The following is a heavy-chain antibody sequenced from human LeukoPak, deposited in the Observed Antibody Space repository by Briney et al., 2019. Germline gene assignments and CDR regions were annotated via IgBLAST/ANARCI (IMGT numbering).Heavy chain of an antibody. CDR3: ARDQNYDILTGYFLPPPYYFDY. CDR1: GFTFSSYG. V-gene: IGHV3-33*01. D-gene: IGHD3-9*01. Sequence: GGSLRLSCAASGFTFSSYGMHWVRQAPGKGLEWVAVIWYDGSNKYYADSVKGRFTISRDDSKNTLYLQMNSLRAEDTAVYYCARDQNYDILTGYFLPPPYYFDYWGQGTLVTVSS. CDR2: IWYDGSNK. J-gene: IGHJ4*02.